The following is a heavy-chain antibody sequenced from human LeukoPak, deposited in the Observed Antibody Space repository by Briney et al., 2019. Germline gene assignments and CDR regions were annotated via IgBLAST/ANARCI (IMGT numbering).Heavy chain of an antibody. V-gene: IGHV1-2*02. CDR1: GYTFTGYY. Sequence: GASVTVSFQASGYTFTGYYIHWVRQAPGQGLEWMGWINHNSGGTNYAQRFRGRVTMTRDTSISTAYMALSELRSADTAGYYCSTVLSERGYSGYWSLEHWGQGTLVTVSS. CDR2: INHNSGGT. J-gene: IGHJ1*01. CDR3: STVLSERGYSGYWSLEH. D-gene: IGHD5-12*01.